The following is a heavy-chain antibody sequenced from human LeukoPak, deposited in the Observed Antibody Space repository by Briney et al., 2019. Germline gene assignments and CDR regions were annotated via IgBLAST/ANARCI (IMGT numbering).Heavy chain of an antibody. Sequence: KSSETLSLTCTVSGGSISSSSYYWGWIRQPPGKGLEWIGSIYYSGSTYYNPSLKSRVTISVDTSKNQFSLKLSSVTAADTAVYYCARGSYSYYDFDYWGQGTLVTVSS. CDR1: GGSISSSSYY. D-gene: IGHD5-18*01. V-gene: IGHV4-39*07. CDR3: ARGSYSYYDFDY. CDR2: IYYSGST. J-gene: IGHJ4*02.